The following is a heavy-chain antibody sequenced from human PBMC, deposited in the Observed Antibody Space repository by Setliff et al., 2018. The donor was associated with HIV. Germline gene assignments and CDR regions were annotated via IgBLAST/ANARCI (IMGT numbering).Heavy chain of an antibody. V-gene: IGHV1-69*13. CDR1: GGTFRGFG. CDR3: ATNPEMATINYYYYYMDV. D-gene: IGHD5-12*01. CDR2: IIPIFGTP. J-gene: IGHJ6*03. Sequence: GASVKVSCKASGGTFRGFGISWVVQAPGQGLEWMGQIIPIFGTPRYAQKFQGRVTITADESTSTVYMELSSLRSEDTAVYYCATNPEMATINYYYYYMDVWGEGTTVTVSS.